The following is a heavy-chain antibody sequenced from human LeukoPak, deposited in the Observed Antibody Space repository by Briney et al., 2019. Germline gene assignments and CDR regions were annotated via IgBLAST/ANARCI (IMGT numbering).Heavy chain of an antibody. CDR2: MNPNSGNT. J-gene: IGHJ3*02. D-gene: IGHD2-2*01. CDR1: GYTFTSYY. V-gene: IGHV1-8*03. Sequence: ASVKVSCKASGYTFTSYYMHWVRQAPGQGLEWMGWMNPNSGNTGYAQKFQGRVTITRNTSISTAYMELSSLRSEDTAVYYCASRVVPADGAFDIWGQGTMVTVSS. CDR3: ASRVVPADGAFDI.